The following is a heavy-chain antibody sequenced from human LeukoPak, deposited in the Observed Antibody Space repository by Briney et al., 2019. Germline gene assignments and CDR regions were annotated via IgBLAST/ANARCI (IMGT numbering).Heavy chain of an antibody. CDR3: ATMARYCGGDCRFTDWFDP. V-gene: IGHV1-24*01. Sequence: ASVKVSCKVSGYTHTELAIHWVRQAPGKGLEWMGGLDPGDGETIYAQKFQGRVTMTEDTSTDTAYLELTSLRSEDTAVYYCATMARYCGGDCRFTDWFDPWGQGTLVTVSS. CDR2: LDPGDGET. J-gene: IGHJ5*02. D-gene: IGHD2-21*02. CDR1: GYTHTELA.